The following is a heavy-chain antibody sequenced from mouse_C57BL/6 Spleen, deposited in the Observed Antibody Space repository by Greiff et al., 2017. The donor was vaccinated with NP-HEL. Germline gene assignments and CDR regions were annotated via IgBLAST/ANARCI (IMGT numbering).Heavy chain of an antibody. V-gene: IGHV1-19*01. CDR2: INPYNGGT. CDR1: GYTFTDYY. J-gene: IGHJ4*01. CDR3: ARGSQFSTTVEYYAMDY. D-gene: IGHD1-1*01. Sequence: EVQLQQSGPVLVKPGASVKMSCKASGYTFTDYYMNWVKQSHGKSLEWIGVINPYNGGTSYNQKFKGKATLTVDKSSSTAYMELNSLTSEDSAVYYCARGSQFSTTVEYYAMDYWGQGTSVTVSS.